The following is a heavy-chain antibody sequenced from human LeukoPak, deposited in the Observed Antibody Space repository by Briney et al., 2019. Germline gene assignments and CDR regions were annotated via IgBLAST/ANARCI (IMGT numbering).Heavy chain of an antibody. D-gene: IGHD3-22*01. V-gene: IGHV3-23*01. CDR1: GFTFSSYA. J-gene: IGHJ4*02. CDR2: ISGSGGST. CDR3: AKVEAYYDSSGYYYFDY. Sequence: GGSLRLSCAASGFTFSSYAMSWVRQAPGKGLEWVSAISGSGGSTYYADSVKGRFTISRDNSKNTLYLQMNSLRAEDTAVYYCAKVEAYYDSSGYYYFDYWGQGTLVTVSS.